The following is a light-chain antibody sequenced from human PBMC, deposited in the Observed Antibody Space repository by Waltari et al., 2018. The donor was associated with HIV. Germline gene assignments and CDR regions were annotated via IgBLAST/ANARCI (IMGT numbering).Light chain of an antibody. Sequence: QSALTQPASVSGSPGQSITISCTGTNSDVGSYNLVSWYQQHPGKAPKLIIYEVTKRPSGVSNRFSGSKSCNTASLTISGLQAEDEADYYCCSYAGTSTSYVFGTGTKVTVL. CDR3: CSYAGTSTSYV. CDR1: NSDVGSYNL. J-gene: IGLJ1*01. CDR2: EVT. V-gene: IGLV2-23*02.